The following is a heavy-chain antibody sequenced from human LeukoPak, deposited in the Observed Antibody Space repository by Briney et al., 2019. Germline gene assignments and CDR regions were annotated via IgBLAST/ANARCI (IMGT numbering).Heavy chain of an antibody. V-gene: IGHV4-34*01. CDR1: GGSFSGYY. CDR3: APDAYYYDSSGYYQGWFDP. CDR2: INHSGST. D-gene: IGHD3-22*01. J-gene: IGHJ5*02. Sequence: KPSETLSLTCAVYGGSFSGYYWSWIRQPPGKGLEWIGEINHSGSTNYNPSLKSRVTISVDTSKNQFSLKLSSVTAADTVVYYCAPDAYYYDSSGYYQGWFDPWGQGTLVAVSS.